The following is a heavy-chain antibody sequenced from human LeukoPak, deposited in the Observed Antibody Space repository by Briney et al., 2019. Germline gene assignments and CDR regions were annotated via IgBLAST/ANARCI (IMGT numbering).Heavy chain of an antibody. J-gene: IGHJ4*02. CDR1: GFTFSSNW. D-gene: IGHD6-13*01. Sequence: GGSLRLSCAASGFTFSSNWMTWVRQAPGKGLEWVANIKQDGSEKYYVDSVKGRFTISRDNAKKSLYLQMNSLRAEDTALYYCAKTGGIAAAHWGQGTLVTVSS. CDR3: AKTGGIAAAH. V-gene: IGHV3-7*03. CDR2: IKQDGSEK.